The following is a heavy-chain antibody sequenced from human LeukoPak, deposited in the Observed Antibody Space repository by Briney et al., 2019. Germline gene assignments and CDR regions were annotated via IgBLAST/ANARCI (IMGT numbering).Heavy chain of an antibody. V-gene: IGHV3-43*02. D-gene: IGHD3-10*01. CDR3: AKDPRREYYFDF. Sequence: GGSLRLSCVASGFTFDNCAMHWVRQVPGRGLEWVAIISEDGSITYYAYSVKGRFSISRDNSKNSLYLQMNSLRREDTAFYYCAKDPRREYYFDFWGQGTRVTVSS. J-gene: IGHJ4*02. CDR2: ISEDGSIT. CDR1: GFTFDNCA.